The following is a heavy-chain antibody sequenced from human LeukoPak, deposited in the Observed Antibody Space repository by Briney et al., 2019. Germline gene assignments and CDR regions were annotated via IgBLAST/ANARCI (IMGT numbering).Heavy chain of an antibody. Sequence: GGSLRLSCAASGFTFSNYAMHWVRQAPGKGLEWVAVISYDGSNKYYADSVKGRFTISRDNSKNTLYLQMNSLRAEDTAVYYCATSSSGYYLPWGQGTLVTVSS. D-gene: IGHD3-22*01. CDR1: GFTFSNYA. CDR3: ATSSSGYYLP. V-gene: IGHV3-30-3*01. J-gene: IGHJ5*02. CDR2: ISYDGSNK.